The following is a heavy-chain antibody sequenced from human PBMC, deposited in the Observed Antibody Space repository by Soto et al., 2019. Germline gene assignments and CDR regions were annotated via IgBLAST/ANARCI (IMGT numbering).Heavy chain of an antibody. CDR2: ISSSSSYI. Sequence: GGSLRLSCAASGFTFSSYSMTWVRQAPGKGLEWVSSISSSSSYIYYADSVKGRFTISRDNAKNSLYLQMNSLRAEDTAVYYCARDQRTIFGVVTMDVWGQGTTVTVSS. CDR3: ARDQRTIFGVVTMDV. V-gene: IGHV3-21*01. J-gene: IGHJ6*02. D-gene: IGHD3-3*01. CDR1: GFTFSSYS.